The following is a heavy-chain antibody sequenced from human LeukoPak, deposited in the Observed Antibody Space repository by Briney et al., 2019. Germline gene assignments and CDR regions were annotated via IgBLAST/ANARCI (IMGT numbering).Heavy chain of an antibody. CDR2: VNLQGST. V-gene: IGHV4-4*02. CDR3: AREGGPDRPLDY. J-gene: IGHJ4*02. CDR1: GGSITNTNY. Sequence: SETLSLTCGVSGGSITNTNYWTLVRQPPGKGLEWIGEVNLQGSTNYNPSLMGRVAISVDTSENHISLQLTSVTAADTAVYYCAREGGPDRPLDYSGQGTLVTVSS.